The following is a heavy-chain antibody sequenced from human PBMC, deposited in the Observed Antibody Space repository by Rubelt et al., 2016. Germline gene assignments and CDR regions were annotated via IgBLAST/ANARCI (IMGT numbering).Heavy chain of an antibody. CDR3: ARGFASGGVIVPFDY. Sequence: QLQLQEPGPGLVKPSETLSLTCTVSGGSISSSSYYWGWIRQPPGKGLEWIGSIYYSGSTYYNPSLKSRVTISVDTPKNQFSLKLSSVTAADTAVYYCARGFASGGVIVPFDYWGQGTLVTVSS. D-gene: IGHD3-16*02. J-gene: IGHJ4*02. V-gene: IGHV4-39*01. CDR2: IYYSGST. CDR1: GGSISSSSYY.